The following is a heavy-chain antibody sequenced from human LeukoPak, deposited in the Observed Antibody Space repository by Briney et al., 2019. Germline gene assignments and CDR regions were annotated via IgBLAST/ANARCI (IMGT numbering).Heavy chain of an antibody. CDR2: IYYSGST. Sequence: SETLSLTCTVYGGSISSYYWSWIRQPPGKGLEWIGYIYYSGSTNYNPSLKSRVTISVDTSKNQFSLKLSSVTAADTAVYYCARSYGGFSYGMDVWGQGTTVTVSS. D-gene: IGHD5-12*01. V-gene: IGHV4-59*08. J-gene: IGHJ6*02. CDR3: ARSYGGFSYGMDV. CDR1: GGSISSYY.